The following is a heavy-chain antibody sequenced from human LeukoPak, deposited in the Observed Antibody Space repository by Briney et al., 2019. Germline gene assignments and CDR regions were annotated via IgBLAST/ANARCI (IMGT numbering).Heavy chain of an antibody. V-gene: IGHV4-38-2*02. CDR3: ARDRNDYVWGSYRPNAFDI. D-gene: IGHD3-16*02. CDR1: GYSISSGYY. CDR2: IYHSGST. Sequence: SETLSLTCTVSGYSISSGYYWGWIRQPPGKGLEWIGSIYHSGSTYYNPSLKSRVTISVDTSKNQFSLKLSSVTAANTAVYYCARDRNDYVWGSYRPNAFDIWGQGTMVTVSS. J-gene: IGHJ3*02.